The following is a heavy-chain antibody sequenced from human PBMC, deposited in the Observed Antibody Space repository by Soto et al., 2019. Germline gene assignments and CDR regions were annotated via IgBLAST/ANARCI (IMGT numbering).Heavy chain of an antibody. V-gene: IGHV1-69*01. Sequence: QVQLVQSGAEVKKPGSSVKVSCKASGGTFSSYAISWVRQAPGQGLEWMGGIIPIFGTANYAQKFQGRVTITADESTSTAYMELSSLRSEDTAVYYRAREPCIAAAGTYYYYGMDVWGQGTTVTVSS. CDR1: GGTFSSYA. CDR2: IIPIFGTA. J-gene: IGHJ6*02. D-gene: IGHD6-13*01. CDR3: AREPCIAAAGTYYYYGMDV.